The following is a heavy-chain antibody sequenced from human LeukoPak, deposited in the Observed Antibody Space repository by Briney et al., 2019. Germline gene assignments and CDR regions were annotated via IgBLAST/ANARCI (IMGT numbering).Heavy chain of an antibody. J-gene: IGHJ4*02. CDR1: GGSFSGYY. D-gene: IGHD6-13*01. V-gene: IGHV4-34*01. CDR2: INQSGST. CDR3: ARERPYSNSWYTDY. Sequence: SETLSLTCAVYGGSFSGYYWSWIRQPPGKGLEWIGEINQSGSTNYSPSLKSRVTISVDTSKNQFSLKLSSVTAADTAVYYWARERPYSNSWYTDYWGQGTLVTVSS.